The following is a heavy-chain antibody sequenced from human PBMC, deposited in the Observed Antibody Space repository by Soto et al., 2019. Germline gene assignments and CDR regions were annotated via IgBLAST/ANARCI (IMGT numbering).Heavy chain of an antibody. CDR2: IIPILGIA. Sequence: QVQLVQSGAEVKKPGSSVKVSCKASGGTFSSYTISWVRQAPGQGLEWMGRIIPILGIANYAQKFQGRVTITADKSTSTAYMELSSLRSEDTAVYYCARKYDYGYYFEYWGQGTLVTVSS. V-gene: IGHV1-69*02. CDR3: ARKYDYGYYFEY. D-gene: IGHD4-17*01. J-gene: IGHJ4*02. CDR1: GGTFSSYT.